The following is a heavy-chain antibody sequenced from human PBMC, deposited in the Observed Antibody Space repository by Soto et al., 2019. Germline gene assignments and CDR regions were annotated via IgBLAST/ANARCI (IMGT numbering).Heavy chain of an antibody. D-gene: IGHD4-17*01. V-gene: IGHV4-30-2*01. CDR2: IYHSGNS. J-gene: IGHJ4*02. CDR1: SGSISSGGYS. Sequence: PSETLSLTCVVSSGSISSGGYSWSRIRQPPGKGLEWIGYIYHSGNSYYNPSLKSRVTISIDKSNNQFSLQLNSVTPEDTAVYYCARERTHLDYGLDYWGQGTLVTVSS. CDR3: ARERTHLDYGLDY.